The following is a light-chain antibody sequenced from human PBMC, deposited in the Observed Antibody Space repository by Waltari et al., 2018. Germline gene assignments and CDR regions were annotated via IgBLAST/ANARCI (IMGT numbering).Light chain of an antibody. CDR3: CSYAGSSTFL. V-gene: IGLV2-23*02. CDR2: EVT. J-gene: IGLJ2*01. CDR1: SRDVGCYNF. Sequence: QSALTQPASVSGSPGQSITTSCPGTSRDVGCYNFVSWYQQNPGKAPKIMIYEVTKRPSGVSNRFSGSKSGNTASLTISGLQADDEADYYCCSYAGSSTFLFGGGTKLTVL.